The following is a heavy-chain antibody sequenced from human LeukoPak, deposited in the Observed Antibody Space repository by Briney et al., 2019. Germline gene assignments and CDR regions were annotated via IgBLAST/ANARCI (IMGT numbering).Heavy chain of an antibody. D-gene: IGHD6-19*01. CDR3: ATWGIAVAGTFDY. CDR2: IYYSGST. Sequence: SETLSLTCTVSGGSISRSYWSWIRQPPGKGLEWIGYIYYSGSTNYNPSFKSRVAISVDTSKNQFSLKLSSVTAADTAVYYCATWGIAVAGTFDYWGQGTLVTVSS. J-gene: IGHJ4*02. V-gene: IGHV4-59*08. CDR1: GGSISRSY.